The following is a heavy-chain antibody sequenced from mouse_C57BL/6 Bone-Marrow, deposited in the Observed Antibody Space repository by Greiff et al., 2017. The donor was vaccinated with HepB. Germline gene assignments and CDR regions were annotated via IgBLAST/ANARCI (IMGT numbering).Heavy chain of an antibody. D-gene: IGHD1-1*01. CDR1: GFTFSSYT. CDR3: ARRHYYGSSAWFAY. V-gene: IGHV5-9*01. CDR2: ISGGGGNT. J-gene: IGHJ3*01. Sequence: DVMLVESGGGLVKPGGSLKLSCAASGFTFSSYTMSWVRQTPEKRLEWVATISGGGGNTYYPDSVKGRFTISRDNAKNTLYLQMSSLRSEDTALYYCARRHYYGSSAWFAYWGQGTLVTVSA.